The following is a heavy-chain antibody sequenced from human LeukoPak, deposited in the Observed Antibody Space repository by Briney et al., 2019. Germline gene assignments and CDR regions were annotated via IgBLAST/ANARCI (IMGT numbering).Heavy chain of an antibody. Sequence: GGSLRLSCAASGFTFSSYSMNWVRQAPGKGLEWVSSISSSSSYIYYADSVKGRFTISRDNAKNSPYLQMNSLRAEDTAVYYCARVGYSGYDPLNDYWGQGTLVTVSS. CDR1: GFTFSSYS. CDR3: ARVGYSGYDPLNDY. CDR2: ISSSSSYI. D-gene: IGHD5-12*01. V-gene: IGHV3-21*01. J-gene: IGHJ4*02.